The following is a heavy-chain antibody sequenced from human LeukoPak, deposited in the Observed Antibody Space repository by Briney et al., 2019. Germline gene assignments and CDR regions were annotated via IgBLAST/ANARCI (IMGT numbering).Heavy chain of an antibody. V-gene: IGHV3-21*01. D-gene: IGHD3-10*01. Sequence: GGSLRLSCAASGFTFSSHAMHWVRQAPGKGLEWVSSISSSSSYIYYADSVKGRFTISRDNAKNSLYLQMNSLRAEDTAVYYCAREDGSGSYYNGPDYWGQGTLVTVSS. J-gene: IGHJ4*02. CDR2: ISSSSSYI. CDR3: AREDGSGSYYNGPDY. CDR1: GFTFSSHA.